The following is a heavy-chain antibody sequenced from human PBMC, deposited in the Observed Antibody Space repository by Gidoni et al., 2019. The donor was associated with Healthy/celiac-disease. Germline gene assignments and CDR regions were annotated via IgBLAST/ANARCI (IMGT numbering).Heavy chain of an antibody. CDR1: GFPFSSYA. CDR2: ISYDGSNK. J-gene: IGHJ4*02. CDR3: AREFDYYDSSGYYYY. V-gene: IGHV3-30-3*01. D-gene: IGHD3-22*01. Sequence: QVPLVASGGGLVQPGRSLRLSCAASGFPFSSYAMNWVRQAPGKGLEWVAVISYDGSNKDYADSVKGRFTISRDNYKNKLYLQMNSLRAEDTAVYYCAREFDYYDSSGYYYYGGQGTLVTVSS.